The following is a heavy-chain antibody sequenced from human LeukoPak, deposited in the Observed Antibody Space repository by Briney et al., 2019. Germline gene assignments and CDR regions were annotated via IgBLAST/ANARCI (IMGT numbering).Heavy chain of an antibody. CDR2: ISGSGGST. Sequence: GGSLRLSCAASGFTFSSYAMSWVRQAPGKGLEWVSAISGSGGSTYYADSVKGRFTISRDNSKNTLYLQMNSLRAEDTAVYYCAKENYDILTGYSPYYFHYWGQGTLVTVSS. CDR3: AKENYDILTGYSPYYFHY. CDR1: GFTFSSYA. V-gene: IGHV3-23*01. J-gene: IGHJ4*02. D-gene: IGHD3-9*01.